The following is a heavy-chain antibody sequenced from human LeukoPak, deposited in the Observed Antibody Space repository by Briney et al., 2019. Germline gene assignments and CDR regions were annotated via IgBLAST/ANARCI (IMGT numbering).Heavy chain of an antibody. D-gene: IGHD3-3*01. J-gene: IGHJ6*02. CDR1: GFTVSSNY. CDR3: ARGEKTLWGGYGMDV. Sequence: GGSLRLSCAASGFTVSSNYMSWVRQAPGKGLEWVSVIYSGGSTYYADSVKSRFTISRDNSKNTLYLQMNSLRAEDTAVYYCARGEKTLWGGYGMDVWGQGTTVTVSS. V-gene: IGHV3-66*02. CDR2: IYSGGST.